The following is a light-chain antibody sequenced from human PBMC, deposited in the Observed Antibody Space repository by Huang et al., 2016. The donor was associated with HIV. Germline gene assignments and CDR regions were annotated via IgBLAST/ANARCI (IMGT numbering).Light chain of an antibody. V-gene: IGKV3D-20*01. CDR3: QQYGSSSYT. CDR1: QSDSSRY. Sequence: DIVLTQSPASLSLSPGERAKLSCGASQSDSSRYLAWFQQQPGLPPRLLIYDASVRAPGIPDRFSGGGSGTDFTLTISRLEPEDFAVYYCQQYGSSSYTFGQGTKLEIK. CDR2: DAS. J-gene: IGKJ2*01.